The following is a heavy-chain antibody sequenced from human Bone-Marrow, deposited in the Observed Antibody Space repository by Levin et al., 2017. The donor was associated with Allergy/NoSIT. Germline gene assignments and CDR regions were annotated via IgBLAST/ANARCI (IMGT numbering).Heavy chain of an antibody. J-gene: IGHJ4*02. CDR3: ARDSIVVAGSDY. D-gene: IGHD6-19*01. Sequence: PSETLSLTCTVSGGSISSSSSYWGWIRQPTGMGLEWIGSTFYSGRTYYNRSLKSRVAISVDTSKNQFSLKLNFVTAADTAVYYCARDSIVVAGSDYWGQGTQVIVSS. CDR2: TFYSGRT. V-gene: IGHV4-39*07. CDR1: GGSISSSSSY.